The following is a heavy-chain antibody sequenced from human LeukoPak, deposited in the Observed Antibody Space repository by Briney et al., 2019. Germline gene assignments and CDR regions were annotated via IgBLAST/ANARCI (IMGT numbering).Heavy chain of an antibody. Sequence: GSLRLSCAASGFTFSSYSMNWVRQAPGKELEWVSSISNSSSYKYYADSVKGRFTISRDNAKNSLYLQMNSLRAEDTAVYYCARDLADSSSRPHPFDYWGRGTLVTVSS. D-gene: IGHD6-13*01. J-gene: IGHJ4*02. CDR1: GFTFSSYS. CDR3: ARDLADSSSRPHPFDY. CDR2: ISNSSSYK. V-gene: IGHV3-21*01.